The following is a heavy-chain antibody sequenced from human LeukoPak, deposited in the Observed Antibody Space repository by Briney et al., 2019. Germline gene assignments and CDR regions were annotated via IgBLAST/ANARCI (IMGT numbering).Heavy chain of an antibody. CDR1: GGSISSGDYY. J-gene: IGHJ3*02. Sequence: SQTLSLTCTVSGGSISSGDYYWSWIRQPPGKGLEWIGYIYYSGSTYYNPSLKSRVTISVDTSKNQFSLKLSSVTAADTAVYYCARDPGYYYDSSGETDAFDIWGQGTMVTVSS. CDR2: IYYSGST. CDR3: ARDPGYYYDSSGETDAFDI. V-gene: IGHV4-30-4*08. D-gene: IGHD3-22*01.